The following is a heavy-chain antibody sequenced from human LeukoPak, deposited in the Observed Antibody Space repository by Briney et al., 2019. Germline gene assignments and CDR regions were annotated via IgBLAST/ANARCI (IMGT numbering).Heavy chain of an antibody. Sequence: ASVKVSCKASGGTFSSYAISWVRQAPGQGLEWMGGIIPTFGTANYAQKFQGRVTITADESTSTAYMELSSLRSEDTAVYYCAHLPNGHDDYGDYRLAYYFDYWGQGTLVTVSS. CDR1: GGTFSSYA. V-gene: IGHV1-69*13. J-gene: IGHJ4*02. CDR3: AHLPNGHDDYGDYRLAYYFDY. CDR2: IIPTFGTA. D-gene: IGHD4-17*01.